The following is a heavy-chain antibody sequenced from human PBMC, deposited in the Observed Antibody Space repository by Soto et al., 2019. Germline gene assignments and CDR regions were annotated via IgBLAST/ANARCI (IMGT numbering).Heavy chain of an antibody. V-gene: IGHV1-18*01. CDR3: ARDQEQQLVRGGDAFDI. J-gene: IGHJ3*02. Sequence: QVLLVQSGAEVKKPGASVKVSCKASGYAFTSYGISWVRQAPGQGLEWMGWISAYNGNTNYAQKLQGRVTMTTDTSTSTAYMELRSLRSDDTAVYYCARDQEQQLVRGGDAFDIWGQGTMVTVSS. CDR1: GYAFTSYG. CDR2: ISAYNGNT. D-gene: IGHD6-13*01.